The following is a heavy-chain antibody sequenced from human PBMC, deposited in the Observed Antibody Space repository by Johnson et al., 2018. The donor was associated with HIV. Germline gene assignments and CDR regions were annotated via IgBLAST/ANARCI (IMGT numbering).Heavy chain of an antibody. Sequence: VQLVESGGGLVKPGGSLRLSCAASGFTFSNAWMSWVRQAPGKGLEWVGRIKRKTDGGTTDYAAPVKGRFTISRDDSKNTLYLQMNSLKTEDTAVCYCTRTDDTYYYDSSGYVDAFDIWGQGTMVTVSS. D-gene: IGHD3-22*01. J-gene: IGHJ3*02. CDR1: GFTFSNAW. CDR3: TRTDDTYYYDSSGYVDAFDI. CDR2: IKRKTDGGTT. V-gene: IGHV3-15*01.